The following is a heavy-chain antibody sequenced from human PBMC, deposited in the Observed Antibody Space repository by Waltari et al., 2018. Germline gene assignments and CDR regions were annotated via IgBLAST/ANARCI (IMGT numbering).Heavy chain of an antibody. V-gene: IGHV4-39*02. CDR1: GGSVSTTRYS. CDR3: ARLSGYCDDTGCYGHYAMDV. D-gene: IGHD2-2*01. Sequence: QLQLPESGPGLVKPSETLSLTCTVSGGSVSTTRYSWAWVRQSPGKGLEWIGTFYYPGNIYYNPSLTSRVTISVDSPQNHLSLRLSSVTAADTAVYYCARLSGYCDDTGCYGHYAMDVWGQGTTVTVSS. J-gene: IGHJ6*02. CDR2: FYYPGNI.